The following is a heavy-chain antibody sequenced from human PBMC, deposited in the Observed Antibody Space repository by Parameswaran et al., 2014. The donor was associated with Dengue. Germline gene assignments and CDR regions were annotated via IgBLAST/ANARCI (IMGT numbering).Heavy chain of an antibody. J-gene: IGHJ6*02. Sequence: WVRQAPGQGLEWMGIINPSGGGTSYAQKFQGRVTMTRDTSTSTVYMELSSLRSEDTAVYYCARGRFGIVVVVAASGPKYGMDVWGQGTTVTVSS. CDR3: ARGRFGIVVVVAASGPKYGMDV. CDR2: INPSGGGT. V-gene: IGHV1-46*01. D-gene: IGHD2-15*01.